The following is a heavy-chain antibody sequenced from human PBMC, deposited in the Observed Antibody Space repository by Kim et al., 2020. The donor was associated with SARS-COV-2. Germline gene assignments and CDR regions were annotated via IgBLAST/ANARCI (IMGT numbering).Heavy chain of an antibody. CDR2: ISGGSDTT. V-gene: IGHV3-23*01. CDR1: GFAFSSYA. D-gene: IGHD2-8*02. CDR3: AVLNPDIVLVVATKSGP. J-gene: IGHJ4*02. Sequence: GGSLRLSCAASGFAFSSYAMSWVRQAPGKGLEWVSSISGGSDTTFYAASVKGRFTISRDNSKNTLYLQMHSLRAEDTAVYYCAVLNPDIVLVVATKSGPWGQGTLVTVSS.